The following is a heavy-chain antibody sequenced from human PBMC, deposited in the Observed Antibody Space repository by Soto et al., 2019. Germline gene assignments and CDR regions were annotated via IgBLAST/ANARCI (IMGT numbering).Heavy chain of an antibody. Sequence: PSETLSLTCGVSGGSVSRDNWWSWVRQPPGKGLEWIGEIHHSGSTNYSPSLKSRVTMSVDKSRNQFSLKLTSVTAADTAVYYCAENGSYDLVNWGQGTWLTV. V-gene: IGHV4-4*02. CDR3: AENGSYDLVN. D-gene: IGHD3-16*01. CDR1: GGSVSRDNW. CDR2: IHHSGST. J-gene: IGHJ1*01.